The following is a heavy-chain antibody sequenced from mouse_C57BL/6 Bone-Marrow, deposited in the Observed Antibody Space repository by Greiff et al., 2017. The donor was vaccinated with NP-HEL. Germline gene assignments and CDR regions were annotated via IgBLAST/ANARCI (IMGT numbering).Heavy chain of an antibody. D-gene: IGHD4-1*02. J-gene: IGHJ2*01. CDR1: GFTFSSYT. V-gene: IGHV5-9*01. CDR3: ARHPNWDGLFDY. Sequence: EVQRVESGGGLVKPGGSLKLSCAASGFTFSSYTMSWVRQTPEKRLEWVATISGGGGNTYYPDSVKGRFTISRDNAKNTLYLQMSSLRSEDTALYYCARHPNWDGLFDYWGQGTTLTVSS. CDR2: ISGGGGNT.